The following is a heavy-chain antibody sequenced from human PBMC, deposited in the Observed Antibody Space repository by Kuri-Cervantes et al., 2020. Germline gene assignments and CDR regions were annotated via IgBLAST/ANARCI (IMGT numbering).Heavy chain of an antibody. V-gene: IGHV3-30*02. Sequence: LSLTCAASGFTFSTYGMHWVRQAPGKGLEWVAFIRYDGSNKYYVDSVKGRFSISRDNTKNTLYLQMNGLRGEDTAVYYCAKETDSGSYHDYWGQGTLVTVSS. CDR1: GFTFSTYG. J-gene: IGHJ4*02. CDR2: IRYDGSNK. D-gene: IGHD1-26*01. CDR3: AKETDSGSYHDY.